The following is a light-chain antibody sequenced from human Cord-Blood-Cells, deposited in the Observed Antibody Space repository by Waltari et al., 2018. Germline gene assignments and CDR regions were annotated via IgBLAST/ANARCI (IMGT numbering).Light chain of an antibody. CDR3: CSYAGSSTFFYV. CDR1: SSAVGRYNL. J-gene: IGLJ1*01. V-gene: IGLV2-23*02. CDR2: EVS. Sequence: QSALTQPASVSGSPGQSITIPCTGTSSAVGRYNLVSWYQQHPGKAPKLMIYEVSKRPSGVSNRFSGSKSGNTASLTISGLQAEDEADYYCCSYAGSSTFFYVFGTGTKVTVL.